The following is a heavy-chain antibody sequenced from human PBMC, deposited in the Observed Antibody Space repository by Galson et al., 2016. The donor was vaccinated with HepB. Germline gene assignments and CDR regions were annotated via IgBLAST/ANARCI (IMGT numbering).Heavy chain of an antibody. V-gene: IGHV3-23*01. CDR2: ISGDTTTT. CDR3: AKGGGSTWYISPHSVDP. CDR1: GLTFSNYA. Sequence: LRLSCAASGLTFSNYAMTWVRQAPGKGLEWVSSISGDTTTTYYADSVKGRFTISRATSKTTFYLQMDGLRAEDTASSYCAKGGGSTWYISPHSVDPWGQGTLVAVSS. J-gene: IGHJ5*02. D-gene: IGHD6-13*01.